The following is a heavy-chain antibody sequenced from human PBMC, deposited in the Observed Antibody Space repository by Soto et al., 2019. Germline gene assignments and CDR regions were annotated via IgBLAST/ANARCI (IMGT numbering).Heavy chain of an antibody. J-gene: IGHJ4*02. CDR2: IYYRGCT. CDR3: AIETLT. V-gene: IGHV4-31*03. CDR1: GGSISSGGYY. Sequence: QLQLQEAGPGLVTPSQPLSLTCTVSGGSISSGGYYWNWIRQHTGKGLELIGYIYYRGCTYYNPSLKGRGTISVDTSKNQFSLKLNSVTAADTAVYYCAIETLTWGQGTLVTV.